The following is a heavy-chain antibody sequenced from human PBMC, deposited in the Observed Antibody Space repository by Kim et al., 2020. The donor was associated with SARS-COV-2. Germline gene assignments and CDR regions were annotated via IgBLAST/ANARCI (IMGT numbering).Heavy chain of an antibody. CDR1: GFTFFSYA. CDR3: AKGRGIVVVHGVYH. CDR2: ISGSGGST. D-gene: IGHD3-22*01. J-gene: IGHJ4*02. Sequence: GGSLRLSCAASGFTFFSYAMNWVRQAPGKGLEWVSGISGSGGSTYYADSVKGRFTISRDNSKNTLHLQMDNLRAEDTAVYYCAKGRGIVVVHGVYHWGQGTLVSVSS. V-gene: IGHV3-23*01.